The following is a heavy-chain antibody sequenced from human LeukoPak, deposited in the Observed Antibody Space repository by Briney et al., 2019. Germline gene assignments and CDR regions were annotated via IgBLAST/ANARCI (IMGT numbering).Heavy chain of an antibody. J-gene: IGHJ6*03. CDR2: IKQDGSEK. V-gene: IGHV3-7*01. CDR3: ARHYSSSWEYYYYYYYMDV. CDR1: GFTFSSYW. Sequence: GGALRLSCAASGFTFSSYWMSWVRQAPGKGVEWVANIKQDGSEKYYVDSVKGRFTISRDNAKNSLYLQMNSLRAEDTAVYYCARHYSSSWEYYYYYYYMDVWGKGTTVTVSS. D-gene: IGHD6-13*01.